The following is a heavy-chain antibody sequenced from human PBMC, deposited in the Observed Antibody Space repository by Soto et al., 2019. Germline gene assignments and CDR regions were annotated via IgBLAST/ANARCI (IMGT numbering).Heavy chain of an antibody. Sequence: GSLILSCAASRFTFSSYWMSWVRQAPGKGLEWVANIKQDGSEKYYVDSVKGRFTISRDNAKNSLYLQMNSLRAEDTAVYYCARVSYDFWSGPYYYGMDVWGQGTTVTVSS. CDR1: RFTFSSYW. J-gene: IGHJ6*02. D-gene: IGHD3-3*01. CDR2: IKQDGSEK. V-gene: IGHV3-7*01. CDR3: ARVSYDFWSGPYYYGMDV.